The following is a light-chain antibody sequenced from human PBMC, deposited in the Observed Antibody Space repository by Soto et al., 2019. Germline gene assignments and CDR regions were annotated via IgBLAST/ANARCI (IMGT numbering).Light chain of an antibody. J-gene: IGKJ2*02. CDR1: QSVSSSY. Sequence: EIVLTQSPGTLSLSPGERATLSCRASQSVSSSYLAWYQQQPGQPHRLLIFGASCMATGIPDTFSGSGSGTDVSLTISRLEPEDFGVYYCQQYGNSPPCTFGQGTKLEIK. CDR2: GAS. CDR3: QQYGNSPPCT. V-gene: IGKV3-20*01.